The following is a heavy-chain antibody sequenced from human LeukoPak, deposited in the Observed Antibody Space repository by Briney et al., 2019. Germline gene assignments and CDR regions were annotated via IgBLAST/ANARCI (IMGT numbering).Heavy chain of an antibody. D-gene: IGHD3-22*01. CDR3: ARDAPYYYDSSGYSKSYYYYGMDV. V-gene: IGHV1-46*01. Sequence: GASVKVSCKASGYTFTSYYMHWVRQAPGQGLEWMGIINPSGGSTSYAQKFQGRVTMTRDTSTSTVYMELSSLRSEDTAVYYCARDAPYYYDSSGYSKSYYYYGMDVWGQGTTVTVSS. CDR1: GYTFTSYY. CDR2: INPSGGST. J-gene: IGHJ6*02.